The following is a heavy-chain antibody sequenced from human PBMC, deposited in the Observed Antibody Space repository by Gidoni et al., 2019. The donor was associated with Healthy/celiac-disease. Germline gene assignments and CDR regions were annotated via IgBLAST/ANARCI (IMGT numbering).Heavy chain of an antibody. Sequence: DVQRVESGGGLVQPGRSLRLSCAAPDFTFDAYAMHWVRQAPGKGLEWVSGISWNSGSIGYADSVKGRFTISRDNAKNSLYLQMNSLRAEDTALYYCAKEMSPYYYDSSGYYAWGQGTLVTVSS. D-gene: IGHD3-22*01. J-gene: IGHJ4*02. CDR3: AKEMSPYYYDSSGYYA. CDR1: DFTFDAYA. V-gene: IGHV3-9*01. CDR2: ISWNSGSI.